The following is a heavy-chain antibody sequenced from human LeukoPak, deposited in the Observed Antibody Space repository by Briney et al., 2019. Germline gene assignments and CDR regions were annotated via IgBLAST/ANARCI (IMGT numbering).Heavy chain of an antibody. Sequence: PSETLSLTCTVSGGSISSSSYYWGWIRQPPGKGLEWIGSIYYSGSTYYNPSLKSRATISVDTSKNQFSLKLSSVTAADTAVYYYATQPYYYGSGSQYPSWGQGTLVTVSS. CDR1: GGSISSSSYY. D-gene: IGHD3-10*01. J-gene: IGHJ4*02. CDR3: ATQPYYYGSGSQYPS. CDR2: IYYSGST. V-gene: IGHV4-39*01.